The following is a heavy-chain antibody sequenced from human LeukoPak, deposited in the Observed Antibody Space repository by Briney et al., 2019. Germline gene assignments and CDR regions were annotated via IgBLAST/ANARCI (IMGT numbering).Heavy chain of an antibody. V-gene: IGHV1-2*02. D-gene: IGHD5-18*01. CDR3: ARDKGTDMGYYFDY. J-gene: IGHJ4*02. CDR1: GYTFTGYY. CDR2: INPNSGGT. Sequence: ASVRVSCKASGYTFTGYYMHLVRQAPGQGLEWMGWINPNSGGTNFAQKFQGRVTMTRDTSISTAYMELSSLRSDDTAVYYCARDKGTDMGYYFDYWGQETLVTVSS.